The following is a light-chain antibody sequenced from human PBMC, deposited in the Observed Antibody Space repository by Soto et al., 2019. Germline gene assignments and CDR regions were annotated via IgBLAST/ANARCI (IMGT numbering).Light chain of an antibody. Sequence: DIVMTQSPDSLAVSLGERATINCKSSRSVLHSSNNKNYLAWYQQKPGQPPKLLIYWASTRESGVPDRFSGSGSGTDFTLTISSLQAEDVAVYYCQQYYSTPITFGQGTRLEMK. V-gene: IGKV4-1*01. J-gene: IGKJ5*01. CDR2: WAS. CDR1: RSVLHSSNNKNY. CDR3: QQYYSTPIT.